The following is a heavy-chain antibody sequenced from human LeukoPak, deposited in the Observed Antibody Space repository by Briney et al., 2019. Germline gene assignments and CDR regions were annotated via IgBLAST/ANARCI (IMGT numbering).Heavy chain of an antibody. CDR1: GFTFSSYS. CDR2: ISGSGGST. CDR3: AKDSSFDLYFDY. V-gene: IGHV3-23*01. J-gene: IGHJ4*02. Sequence: GGSLRLSCAAYGFTFSSYSMNWVRQAPGKGLEWVSAISGSGGSTYYADSVKGRFTISGDNPKSTLYLQMNSLRAEDTAVYYCAKDSSFDLYFDYWGQGTLVTVSS.